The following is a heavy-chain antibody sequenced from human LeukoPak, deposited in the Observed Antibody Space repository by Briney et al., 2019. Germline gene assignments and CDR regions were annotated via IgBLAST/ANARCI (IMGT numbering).Heavy chain of an antibody. Sequence: MTGESLKISCKGSGYTFTSHWIGWVRQMPGKRLEWMGVIYRGDSDSRYSPSFQRQVSISADKSLCTAYLQWGSLKASDTAMYYCARHRRSSSPVDYWGQGTLVTVSS. CDR1: GYTFTSHW. V-gene: IGHV5-51*01. D-gene: IGHD6-6*01. CDR3: ARHRRSSSPVDY. J-gene: IGHJ4*02. CDR2: IYRGDSDS.